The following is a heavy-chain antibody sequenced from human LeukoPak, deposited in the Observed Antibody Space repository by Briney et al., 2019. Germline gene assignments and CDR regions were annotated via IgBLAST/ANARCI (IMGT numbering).Heavy chain of an antibody. CDR1: GFTFSSYG. CDR3: AKDMVRGVIIPYYFDY. J-gene: IGHJ4*02. CDR2: ISYDGSNK. Sequence: GGSLRLSCAASGFTFSSYGMHWVRQAPGKGLERVAVISYDGSNKYYADSVKGRFTISRDNSKNTLYLQMNSLRAEDTAVYYCAKDMVRGVIIPYYFDYWGQGTLVTVSS. V-gene: IGHV3-30*18. D-gene: IGHD3-10*01.